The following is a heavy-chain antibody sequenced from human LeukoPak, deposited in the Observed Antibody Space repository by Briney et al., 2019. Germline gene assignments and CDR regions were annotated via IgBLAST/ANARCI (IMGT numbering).Heavy chain of an antibody. J-gene: IGHJ4*02. Sequence: SGPTLVKPTQTLTLTCTFSGFSLSTSGVGVGWIRQPPGKALEWLALIYWNDDKRYSPSLKSRLTITKDTSKNQVVLTMTNMDPVDTATYYCAHRWGGLRWPYFDYWGQGTLVTVSS. V-gene: IGHV2-5*01. CDR1: GFSLSTSGVG. CDR2: IYWNDDK. CDR3: AHRWGGLRWPYFDY. D-gene: IGHD4-23*01.